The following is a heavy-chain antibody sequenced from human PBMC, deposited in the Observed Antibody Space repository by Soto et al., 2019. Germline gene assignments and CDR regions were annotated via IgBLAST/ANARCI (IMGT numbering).Heavy chain of an antibody. CDR2: IIPILDIP. CDR1: GGTFSRYT. V-gene: IGHV1-69*02. D-gene: IGHD2-15*01. J-gene: IGHJ6*02. CDR3: ASHFTGVLVLGASPPGGDNFGWDV. Sequence: QVQLVQSGAEVKKPGSSVKVSCKASGGTFSRYTISWVRQAPGQGLEWMGRIIPILDIPKYAQNFQGRVTITADKSTSTAYMELSSLRSDDTAVYYCASHFTGVLVLGASPPGGDNFGWDVWGQGTTVTVSS.